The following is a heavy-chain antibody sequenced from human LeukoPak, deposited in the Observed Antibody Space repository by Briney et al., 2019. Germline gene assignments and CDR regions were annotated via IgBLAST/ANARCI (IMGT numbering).Heavy chain of an antibody. CDR2: INGDGSLT. J-gene: IGHJ6*02. CDR3: GRSSGDV. Sequence: GRSLRLSCSASGFTFSSYAMHWVRQAPGKGLVWVSRINGDGSLTVYADSVKGRFTISKDNAKNALYLQMNSLRAEDTAVYYCGRSSGDVWGQGTTVTVFS. CDR1: GFTFSSYA. V-gene: IGHV3-74*01.